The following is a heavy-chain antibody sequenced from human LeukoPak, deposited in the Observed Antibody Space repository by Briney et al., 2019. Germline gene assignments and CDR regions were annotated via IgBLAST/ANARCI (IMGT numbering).Heavy chain of an antibody. Sequence: GGSLRLSCTASGFSVSHNYMNWVRQAPGKGLEWVALIYSGGNTHYADSVKGRFTISRDNSKNTLYLQMSSLRVEDTAVYYCTRDAPGIAASVSGGWGQGTLVTVSS. J-gene: IGHJ4*02. V-gene: IGHV3-53*01. CDR3: TRDAPGIAASVSGG. D-gene: IGHD6-13*01. CDR1: GFSVSHNY. CDR2: IYSGGNT.